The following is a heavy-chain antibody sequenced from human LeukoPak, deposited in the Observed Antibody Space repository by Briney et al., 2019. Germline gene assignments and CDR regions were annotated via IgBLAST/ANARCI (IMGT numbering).Heavy chain of an antibody. CDR3: ARLRYYYYYYMDV. CDR1: GGSISSGSYY. CDR2: IYTSGST. V-gene: IGHV4-61*02. Sequence: PSETLSLTCAVSGGSISSGSYYWSWIRQPAGKGLEWIGRIYTSGSTNYNPSLKSRVTISVDTSKNQFSLKLSSVTAADTAVYYCARLRYYYYYYMDVWGKGTTVTVSS. J-gene: IGHJ6*03. D-gene: IGHD4-17*01.